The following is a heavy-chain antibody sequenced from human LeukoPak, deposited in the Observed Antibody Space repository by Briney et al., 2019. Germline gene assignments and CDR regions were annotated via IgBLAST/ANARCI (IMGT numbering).Heavy chain of an antibody. Sequence: ASVKVSCKASGYSFINYGINWVRQAPGQGLKWMGWITTYTGDTNYAQKFQGRVTMTTDASTSTVYMELRSLRSDDTAVYYCARDVEIVSYYGMDVWGQGTTVTVSS. CDR2: ITTYTGDT. V-gene: IGHV1-18*01. J-gene: IGHJ6*02. D-gene: IGHD2-21*01. CDR1: GYSFINYG. CDR3: ARDVEIVSYYGMDV.